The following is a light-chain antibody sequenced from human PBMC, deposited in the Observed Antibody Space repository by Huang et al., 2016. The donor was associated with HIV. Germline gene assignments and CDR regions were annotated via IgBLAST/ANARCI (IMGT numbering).Light chain of an antibody. V-gene: IGKV1-27*01. Sequence: IQMTQSPPSLSASLNDSVTLTCRASQDISNFLAWYQQKPGGLPKLLVYAASTLQSGVSSRFSGSGYGVDFALTITNPQPEDVGTYYCQIYNTAPRTFGPGTKLDVK. J-gene: IGKJ1*01. CDR2: AAS. CDR1: QDISNF. CDR3: QIYNTAPRT.